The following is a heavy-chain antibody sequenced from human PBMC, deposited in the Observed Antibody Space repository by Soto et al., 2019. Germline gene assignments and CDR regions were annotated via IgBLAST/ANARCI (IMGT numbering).Heavy chain of an antibody. CDR2: ISWDGGST. CDR3: AKDKGSSSWYLQH. D-gene: IGHD6-13*01. J-gene: IGHJ1*01. CDR1: GFTFDDYT. Sequence: GGSLRLSCAASGFTFDDYTMHWVRQAPGKGLEWVSLISWDGGSTYYADSVKGRFTISRDNSKNSLYLQMNSLRTEDTALYYCAKDKGSSSWYLQHWGQGTLVTVSS. V-gene: IGHV3-43*01.